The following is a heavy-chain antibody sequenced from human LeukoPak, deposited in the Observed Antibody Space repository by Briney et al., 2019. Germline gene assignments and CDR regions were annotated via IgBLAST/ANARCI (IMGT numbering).Heavy chain of an antibody. Sequence: GGSLRLSCAASGFTFSSYSMNWVRQAPGKGLEWVSYISGYSSTIYYADSVKGRFTISRDNAKNSLYLQMNSLRAEDTAVYYCAKRRGLELLYYYCMDVWGKGTTVTVSS. CDR2: ISGYSSTI. CDR3: AKRRGLELLYYYCMDV. J-gene: IGHJ6*03. CDR1: GFTFSSYS. D-gene: IGHD1-7*01. V-gene: IGHV3-48*01.